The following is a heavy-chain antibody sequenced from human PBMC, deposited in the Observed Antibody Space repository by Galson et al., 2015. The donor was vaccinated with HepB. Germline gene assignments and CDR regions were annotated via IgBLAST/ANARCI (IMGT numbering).Heavy chain of an antibody. CDR1: GFTFSFYD. CDR2: ITSGTSNTK. D-gene: IGHD2-8*02. CDR3: AKAYCDYRLVGGWFHP. V-gene: IGHV3-48*03. Sequence: SLRLSCAASGFTFSFYDMNWVRQAPGKGLEWISRITSGTSNTKYYADSVKGRFTISRDNARNSLYLQLNSLRVEDTAVYYCAKAYCDYRLVGGWFHPWGQGTLVTVSS. J-gene: IGHJ5*02.